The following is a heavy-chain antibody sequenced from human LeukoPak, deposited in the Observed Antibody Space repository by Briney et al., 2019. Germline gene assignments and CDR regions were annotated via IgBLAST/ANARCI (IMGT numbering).Heavy chain of an antibody. J-gene: IGHJ6*03. V-gene: IGHV4-59*11. CDR1: GGSISSHY. CDR2: IYYSGST. Sequence: SETLSLTCTVSGGSISSHYWRWIRQPPGKGLEWIGYIYYSGSTNYNPSLKSRVTISVDTSKNQFSLKLSSVTAADTAVYYCAREIDYDFWSGSRGYYMDVWGKGTTVTVSS. CDR3: AREIDYDFWSGSRGYYMDV. D-gene: IGHD3-3*01.